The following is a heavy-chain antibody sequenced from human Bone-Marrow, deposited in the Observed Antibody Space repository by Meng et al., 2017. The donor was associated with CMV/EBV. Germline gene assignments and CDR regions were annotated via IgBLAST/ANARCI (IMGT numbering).Heavy chain of an antibody. D-gene: IGHD2-2*01. J-gene: IGHJ4*02. CDR3: ARQTGSIVVVPAAFFDY. V-gene: IGHV4-39*01. Sequence: SETLSLTCTVPGGSISSSSYYWGWIRQPPGKGLEWIGSIYYSGSTYYNPSLKSRVTISVDTSKNQFSLKLSSVTAADTAVYYCARQTGSIVVVPAAFFDYWGQGTLVTVSS. CDR2: IYYSGST. CDR1: GGSISSSSYY.